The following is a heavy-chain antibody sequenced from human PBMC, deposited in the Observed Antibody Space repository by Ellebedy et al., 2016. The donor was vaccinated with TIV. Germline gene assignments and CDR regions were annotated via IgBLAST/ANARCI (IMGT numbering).Heavy chain of an antibody. CDR1: GGSIDSSSNY. CDR3: ARWFGELLYLRWFDP. D-gene: IGHD3-10*01. Sequence: SETLSLTCTVSGGSIDSSSNYWGWLRQPPGKGLEWIGSIYYSGTTYYNPSLKSRVTISVDTSKSQFSLKLTSVTAADTAVYYRARWFGELLYLRWFDPWGQGTLVTVSS. CDR2: IYYSGTT. V-gene: IGHV4-39*01. J-gene: IGHJ5*02.